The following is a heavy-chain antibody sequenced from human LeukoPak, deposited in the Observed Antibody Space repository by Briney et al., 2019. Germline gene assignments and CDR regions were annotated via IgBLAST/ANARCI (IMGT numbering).Heavy chain of an antibody. CDR1: GYTLSELS. J-gene: IGHJ4*02. D-gene: IGHD3-22*01. V-gene: IGHV1-24*01. CDR3: ATAAPGYYDSSGYSTEFAY. Sequence: ASVKVSCTVSGYTLSELSMHWVRQSPGKGLEWMGGFDPEDGETIYAQKFQGRVTMTEDTSTDTAYMELGSLRSEDTAVYYCATAAPGYYDSSGYSTEFAYWGQGTLVTVSS. CDR2: FDPEDGET.